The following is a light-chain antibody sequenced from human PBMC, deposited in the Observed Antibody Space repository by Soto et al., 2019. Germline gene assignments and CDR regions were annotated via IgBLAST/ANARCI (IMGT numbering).Light chain of an antibody. V-gene: IGKV1-5*01. J-gene: IGKJ4*01. Sequence: IHMTHSPSTLSASFGEMVAITCRASQSISSWLAWYQQKLGRAPRLLIYDASSLESGVPSRFSGSGYGTEFTLTISSLQPDDFATYYCQQYNTYSSLTFGGGTKVGIK. CDR1: QSISSW. CDR3: QQYNTYSSLT. CDR2: DAS.